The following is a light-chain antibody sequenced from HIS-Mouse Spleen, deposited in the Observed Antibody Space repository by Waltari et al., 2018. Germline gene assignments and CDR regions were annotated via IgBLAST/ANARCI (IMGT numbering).Light chain of an antibody. J-gene: IGLJ3*02. CDR1: RSHIVSNY. CDR2: RNN. V-gene: IGLV1-47*01. Sequence: QSVLTQPPSASGTPGQRVTIPCSGSRSHIVSNYVYVYQQLPGTAPKLLIYRNNQRPSGVPDRFSGSKSGTSASLAISGLRSEDEADYYCAAWDDSLSGPVFGGGTKLTVL. CDR3: AAWDDSLSGPV.